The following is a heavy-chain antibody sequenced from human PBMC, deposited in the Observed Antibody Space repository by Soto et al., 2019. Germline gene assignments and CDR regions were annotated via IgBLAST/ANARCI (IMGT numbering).Heavy chain of an antibody. CDR2: ISAYNGIT. V-gene: IGHV1-18*01. CDR1: GYTFTNYG. Sequence: ASVKVSCKTSGYTFTNYGISWVRQAPGQGLEWMGWISAYNGITIYAQSLQGRVTMTTDTSTSTAYMELRSLTSDDTAVYYCARDPSDDLDFDYWGQGTLVTVSS. CDR3: ARDPSDDLDFDY. J-gene: IGHJ4*02. D-gene: IGHD6-6*01.